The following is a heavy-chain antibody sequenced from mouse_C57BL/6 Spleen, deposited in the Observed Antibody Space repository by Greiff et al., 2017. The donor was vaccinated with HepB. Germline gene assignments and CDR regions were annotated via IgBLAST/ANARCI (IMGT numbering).Heavy chain of an antibody. D-gene: IGHD1-1*01. CDR3: AREPLTTVVPYWYFDV. Sequence: QVQLKESGPELVKPGASVKISCKASGYAFSSSWMNWVKQRPGKGLEWIGRIYPGDGDTNYNGKFKGKATLTADKSSSTAYMQLSSLTSEDSAVYFCAREPLTTVVPYWYFDVWGTGTTVTVSS. J-gene: IGHJ1*03. V-gene: IGHV1-82*01. CDR2: IYPGDGDT. CDR1: GYAFSSSW.